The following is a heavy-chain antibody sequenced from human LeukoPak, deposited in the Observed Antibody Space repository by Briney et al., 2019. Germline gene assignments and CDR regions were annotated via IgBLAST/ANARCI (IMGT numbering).Heavy chain of an antibody. CDR3: AKDRGKASPGRYYFDY. CDR1: GFTFSTYA. V-gene: IGHV3-23*01. Sequence: GGSLRLSCAASGFTFSTYAMTWVRQAPGKGLEWVSAISGSGGSTYYADSVKGWFTISRDSSKNTLYLQLNSLRAEDTAVYYCAKDRGKASPGRYYFDYWGQGTLVTVSS. D-gene: IGHD3-16*01. J-gene: IGHJ4*02. CDR2: ISGSGGST.